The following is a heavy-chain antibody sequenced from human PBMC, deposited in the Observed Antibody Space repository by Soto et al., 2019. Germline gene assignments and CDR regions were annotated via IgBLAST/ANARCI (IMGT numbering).Heavy chain of an antibody. V-gene: IGHV3-30*04. D-gene: IGHD2-15*01. CDR2: ISNDGRGK. Sequence: GGSLRLSCAASGFTFTTYAIHWVRQAPGKGLEWVAVISNDGRGKYYADSVKGRLTISRDNSKNTLYLQMSSLRSDDTAVYYCARDQCFGGGRSCYYFDFWGQGTLVTVSS. CDR3: ARDQCFGGGRSCYYFDF. CDR1: GFTFTTYA. J-gene: IGHJ4*02.